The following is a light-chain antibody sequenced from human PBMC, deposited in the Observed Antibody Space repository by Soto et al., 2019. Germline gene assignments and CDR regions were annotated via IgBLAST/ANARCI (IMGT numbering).Light chain of an antibody. Sequence: IQLTQSPSSLSASVGEKVTITCRASQSISRGLAWYQQKPGKAPNLLIYAASSLQSGVPSRFSGSASGTDSTLTISSLEPEDFAVYYCQQRSNWPTFGQGTRLEIK. CDR1: QSISRG. CDR3: QQRSNWPT. V-gene: IGKV1-5*01. J-gene: IGKJ5*01. CDR2: AAS.